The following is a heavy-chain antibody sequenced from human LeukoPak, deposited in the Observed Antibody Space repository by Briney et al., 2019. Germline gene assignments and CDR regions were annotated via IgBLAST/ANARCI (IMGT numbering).Heavy chain of an antibody. J-gene: IGHJ4*02. CDR2: IKQDGSEK. CDR3: ARDQGSYGGDYFDY. Sequence: GGSLRLSCAASGFTFSSYWMSWVRQAPGKGLEWVANIKQDGSEKYYVDSVKGRFTISRDNAKNSLYLQMNSLRAEDTAVYYCARDQGSYGGDYFDYWGQGTLVTVSS. D-gene: IGHD5-18*01. V-gene: IGHV3-7*01. CDR1: GFTFSSYW.